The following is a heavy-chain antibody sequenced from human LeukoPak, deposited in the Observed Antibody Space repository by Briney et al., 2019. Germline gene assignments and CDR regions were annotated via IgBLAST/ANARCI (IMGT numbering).Heavy chain of an antibody. J-gene: IGHJ3*02. Sequence: SETLSLTCAVSGGSISSYYWSWIRQPPGKGLEWIAYIYYNGNTNYNPSFKSRVTISVDTSKNQFSLKLSSVAAADTAIYYCARQPSATAAFDIWGQETMVTVSS. D-gene: IGHD5-18*01. CDR1: GGSISSYY. V-gene: IGHV4-59*08. CDR2: IYYNGNT. CDR3: ARQPSATAAFDI.